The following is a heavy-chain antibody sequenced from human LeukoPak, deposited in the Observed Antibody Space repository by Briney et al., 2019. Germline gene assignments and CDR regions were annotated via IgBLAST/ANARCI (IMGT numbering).Heavy chain of an antibody. J-gene: IGHJ4*02. CDR3: AKSFGPVIAAAGTGAD. CDR2: IRYDGSNK. D-gene: IGHD6-13*01. Sequence: PGGSLRLSCAASGFMFSSYGMHWVRQAPGKGLEWVAFIRYDGSNKYYADSVKGRFTISRDNSKNTLYLQMNSLRAEDTAVYYCAKSFGPVIAAAGTGADWGQGTLVTVSS. CDR1: GFMFSSYG. V-gene: IGHV3-30*02.